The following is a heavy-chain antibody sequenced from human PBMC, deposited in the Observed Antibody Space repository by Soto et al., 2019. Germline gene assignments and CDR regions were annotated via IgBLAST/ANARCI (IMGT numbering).Heavy chain of an antibody. J-gene: IGHJ3*02. CDR3: ARFTYYYDSSGYDAFDI. Sequence: QVQLVQSGAEVKKPGSSVKVSCKASGGTFSSYAISWVRQAPGQGLEWMGGIIPIFGTANYAQKFQGRVTITADESTSTAYMELSSLRSEDTAVYYCARFTYYYDSSGYDAFDIWRQGTMVTVSS. CDR2: IIPIFGTA. D-gene: IGHD3-22*01. V-gene: IGHV1-69*01. CDR1: GGTFSSYA.